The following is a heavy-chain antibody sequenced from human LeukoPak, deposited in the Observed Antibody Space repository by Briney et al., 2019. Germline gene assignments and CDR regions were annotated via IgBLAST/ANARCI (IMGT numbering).Heavy chain of an antibody. D-gene: IGHD6-13*01. CDR1: GYTFTGYY. J-gene: IGHJ6*02. CDR3: AREFGAAEVYSSSSPGMDV. Sequence: ASVKVSCKASGYTFTGYYMHWVRQAPGQGLEWMGWINPNSGGTNYAQKFQGRVTTTRDTSISTAYMELSRLRSDDTAVYYCAREFGAAEVYSSSSPGMDVWGQGTTVTVSS. V-gene: IGHV1-2*02. CDR2: INPNSGGT.